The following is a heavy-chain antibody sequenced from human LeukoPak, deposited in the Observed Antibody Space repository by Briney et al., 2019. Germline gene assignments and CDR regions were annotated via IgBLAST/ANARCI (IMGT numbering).Heavy chain of an antibody. V-gene: IGHV3-30*03. CDR1: GSIFTTYG. D-gene: IGHD5-24*01. CDR3: ARDPQRWQQLPHYWYFDL. J-gene: IGHJ2*01. Sequence: GGSLRLSCATSGSIFTTYGVHWVRQAPGKGLEWVAVISYDGSNEFYTDSVKGRFTMSRDNSKNTLYLQMNSLSSDDTAVYYCARDPQRWQQLPHYWYFDLCGRGTLVIVSS. CDR2: ISYDGSNE.